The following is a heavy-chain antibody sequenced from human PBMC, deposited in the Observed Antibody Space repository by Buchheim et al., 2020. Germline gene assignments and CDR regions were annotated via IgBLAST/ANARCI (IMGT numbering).Heavy chain of an antibody. V-gene: IGHV3-33*01. CDR1: GFPFSTYG. J-gene: IGHJ4*02. CDR2: IWYDGNEK. Sequence: QVQLVESGGGVVQPGTSLTLFCAASGFPFSTYGMHWIRQAPGKGLEWVAVIWYDGNEKYYADAVKGRFTISRENSQNTVYLQMNSLRVDDTAVYYCAREFSLCPRDWGRGTL. D-gene: IGHD3-3*01. CDR3: AREFSLCPRD.